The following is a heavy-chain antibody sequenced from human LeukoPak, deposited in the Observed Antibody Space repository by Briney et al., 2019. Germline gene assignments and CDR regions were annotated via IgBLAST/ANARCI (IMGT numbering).Heavy chain of an antibody. CDR3: AKGLGGFGEFYYLLYY. J-gene: IGHJ4*02. Sequence: GGPLRLSCAACGFTFRSYAMMGPPESPGEGLEGVSSFSWCALSTYYAHSEKGRFTISRDNSKNALYLQMNSLRAEDTTVYYCAKGLGGFGEFYYLLYYWGERALVTVS. CDR1: GFTFRSYA. D-gene: IGHD3-10*01. V-gene: IGHV3-23*01. CDR2: FSWCALST.